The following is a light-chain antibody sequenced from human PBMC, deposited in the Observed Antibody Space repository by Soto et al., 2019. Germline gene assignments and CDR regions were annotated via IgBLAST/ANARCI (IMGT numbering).Light chain of an antibody. CDR1: QSVSSS. Sequence: PGERATLSCGASQSVSSSLAWYQQKPGQAPRLLIYDASNRATGIPARFSGSGSGTDFTLTISSLEPEDFAVYYCQQRRTFGQGTKVEIK. J-gene: IGKJ1*01. CDR2: DAS. V-gene: IGKV3-11*01. CDR3: QQRRT.